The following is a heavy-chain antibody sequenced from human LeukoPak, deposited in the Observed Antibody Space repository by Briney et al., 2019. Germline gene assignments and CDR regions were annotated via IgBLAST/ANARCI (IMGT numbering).Heavy chain of an antibody. J-gene: IGHJ4*02. D-gene: IGHD1-26*01. CDR3: ARLLYSGSYYGFDY. CDR2: IYSGGST. V-gene: IGHV3-66*04. CDR1: GFTLSSYA. Sequence: GGSLRLSCAASGFTLSSYAMSWVRQAPGKGLEWVSVIYSGGSTYYADSVKGRFTISRDNAKNSLYLQMNSLRAEDTAVYYCARLLYSGSYYGFDYWGQGTLVTVSS.